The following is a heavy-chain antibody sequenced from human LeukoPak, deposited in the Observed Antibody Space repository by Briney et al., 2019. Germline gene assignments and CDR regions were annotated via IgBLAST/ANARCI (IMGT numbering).Heavy chain of an antibody. CDR1: GGSISSSSYY. V-gene: IGHV4-39*07. CDR3: ARQGYCSGGSCLRKGSFDI. CDR2: IYYSGST. J-gene: IGHJ3*02. D-gene: IGHD2-15*01. Sequence: SETLSLTCTVSGGSISSSSYYWGWIRQPPGKGLEWIGSIYYSGSTYYNPSLKSRVTISVDTSKNQFSLKLSSVTAADTAVYYCARQGYCSGGSCLRKGSFDIWGQGTMVTVSS.